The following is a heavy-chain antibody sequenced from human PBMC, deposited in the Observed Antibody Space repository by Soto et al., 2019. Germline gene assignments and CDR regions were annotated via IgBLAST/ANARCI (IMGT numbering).Heavy chain of an antibody. Sequence: EVRLVESGGGLVKPGGSLRLSCAASGFSFSSYSMNWVRQAPGKGLEWVASISSSRSYIYYADSVKGRFTIARDNAKNSLYLQMNSLRAEDTAVYYCARDYCSSTSCYYPWGQGALVTVSS. V-gene: IGHV3-21*01. CDR1: GFSFSSYS. J-gene: IGHJ5*02. CDR2: ISSSRSYI. CDR3: ARDYCSSTSCYYP. D-gene: IGHD2-2*01.